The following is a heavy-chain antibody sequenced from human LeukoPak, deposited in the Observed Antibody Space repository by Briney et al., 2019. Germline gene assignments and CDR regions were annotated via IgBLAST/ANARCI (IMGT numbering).Heavy chain of an antibody. CDR3: AKAYYYGSGSYPTLD. CDR2: ISGSGGST. V-gene: IGHV3-23*01. Sequence: GGTLRLSCAASGFTFSSYGMSWVRQAPGKGLEWVSAISGSGGSTYYADSVKGRFTISRDNSKNTLYLQMNSLRAEDTAVYYCAKAYYYGSGSYPTLDWGQGTLVTVSS. J-gene: IGHJ4*02. CDR1: GFTFSSYG. D-gene: IGHD3-10*01.